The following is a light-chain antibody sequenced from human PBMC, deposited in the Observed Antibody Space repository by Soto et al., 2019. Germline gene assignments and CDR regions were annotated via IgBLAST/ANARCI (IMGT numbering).Light chain of an antibody. Sequence: QSALTQPGSVSGPPGQSITISCSGTSSDIGSYNLVSWYQQHPGKAPKLIIFEGSRLPSGVSSRFSGSKSGNTASLTISGLRAEDEADYFCSSYAGSDILVVFGGGTKLTVL. CDR1: SSDIGSYNL. CDR2: EGS. CDR3: SSYAGSDILVV. J-gene: IGLJ2*01. V-gene: IGLV2-23*01.